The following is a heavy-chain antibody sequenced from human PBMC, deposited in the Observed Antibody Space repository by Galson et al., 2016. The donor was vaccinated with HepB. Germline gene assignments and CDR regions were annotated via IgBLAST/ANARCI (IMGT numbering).Heavy chain of an antibody. V-gene: IGHV1-18*01. Sequence: SVKVSCKASGYPFTSYAITWVRQAPGLGLEWMGWISAYDGHTKYAQTLHDRVTMTIDTSTSTAYMELRSLRSDDTAVYYCGRDPLSSKWSPYYFAMDVWGQGTTVIVSS. D-gene: IGHD2-2*01. J-gene: IGHJ6*02. CDR3: GRDPLSSKWSPYYFAMDV. CDR2: ISAYDGHT. CDR1: GYPFTSYA.